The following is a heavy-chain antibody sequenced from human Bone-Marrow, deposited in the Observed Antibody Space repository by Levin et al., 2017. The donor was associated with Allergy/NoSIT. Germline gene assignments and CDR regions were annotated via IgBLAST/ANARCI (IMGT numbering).Heavy chain of an antibody. CDR3: AREEGNTYGFGLLTRFDS. D-gene: IGHD5-18*01. CDR2: IIPLFGTP. J-gene: IGHJ4*02. V-gene: IGHV1-69*01. CDR1: GGTFRNYA. Sequence: PGGSLRLSCKASGGTFRNYAISWVRQAPGQGLEWIGGIIPLFGTPNYAQKFQGRVTITADESTSTAYMELSSLRFEDTAVFYCAREEGNTYGFGLLTRFDSWGQGTLVTVSS.